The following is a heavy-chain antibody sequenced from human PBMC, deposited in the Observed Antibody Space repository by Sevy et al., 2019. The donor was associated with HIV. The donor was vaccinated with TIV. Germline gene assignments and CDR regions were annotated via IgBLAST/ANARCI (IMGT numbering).Heavy chain of an antibody. CDR2: LSFGCGKI. J-gene: IGHJ4*02. CDR3: AREGCTRPHDY. Sequence: GGSLRLSCAASGFAFYDYSMSWIRQAPGKGLEWAETLSFGCGKINYADSVKGRFTISRDNSKNSFYLQMDNLRVEDTALYYCAREGCTRPHDYWGQGTRVTVSS. CDR1: GFAFYDYS. D-gene: IGHD2-8*01. V-gene: IGHV3-23*01.